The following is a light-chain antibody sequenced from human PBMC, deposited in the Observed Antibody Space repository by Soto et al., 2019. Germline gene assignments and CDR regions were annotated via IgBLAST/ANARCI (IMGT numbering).Light chain of an antibody. CDR3: CSYTTSNTFA. Sequence: QSALTQPASLSVSLGQSSTISCSGNSSDVGAYNYVSWYQQYPGKAPKLIIYHVTDRPSGVSNRFSGSKSGNTACLTISWLQDEDEADYYCCSYTTSNTFAFGTGNKVTVL. J-gene: IGLJ1*01. CDR1: SSDVGAYNY. CDR2: HVT. V-gene: IGLV2-14*01.